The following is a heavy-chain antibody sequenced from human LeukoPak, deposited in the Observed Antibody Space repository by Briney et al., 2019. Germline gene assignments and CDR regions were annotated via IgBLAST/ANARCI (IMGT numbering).Heavy chain of an antibody. CDR1: GFTFSSDA. Sequence: GGSLRLSCAASGFTFSSDAMSWVRQAPGKGLEWVSAISGSGGSTYYADSVKGRLTISRDNSKNTLYLQMNSLRAEDTAVYYCAKAPRAAAGTYNGMDVWGQGTTVTVSS. V-gene: IGHV3-23*01. CDR2: ISGSGGST. CDR3: AKAPRAAAGTYNGMDV. D-gene: IGHD6-13*01. J-gene: IGHJ6*02.